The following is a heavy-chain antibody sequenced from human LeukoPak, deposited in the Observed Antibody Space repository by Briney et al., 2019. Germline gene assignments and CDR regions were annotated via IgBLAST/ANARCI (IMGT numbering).Heavy chain of an antibody. CDR1: GDSFSYFY. J-gene: IGHJ3*02. Sequence: SETLSLTCTVSGDSFSYFYWSWIRQPPGKGLEWIGYIYNSGSTNYNPSLKSRVTISVDTSKNQFSLKLSSVTAADTAVYYCARDHSSSWDDAAFDIWGQGTMVTVSS. CDR2: IYNSGST. D-gene: IGHD6-13*01. V-gene: IGHV4-4*08. CDR3: ARDHSSSWDDAAFDI.